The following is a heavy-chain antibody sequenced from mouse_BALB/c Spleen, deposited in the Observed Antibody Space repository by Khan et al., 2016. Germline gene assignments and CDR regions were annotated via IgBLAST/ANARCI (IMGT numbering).Heavy chain of an antibody. CDR1: GYTFTSYW. V-gene: IGHV1-87*01. D-gene: IGHD2-14*01. CDR3: ARGVLFDY. J-gene: IGHJ2*01. Sequence: QVQLKESGAELARPGASVKLSCKASGYTFTSYWMQWVKQRPGQGLEWIGAIYPGDGDTRYTQKFKGKATLTADKSSSTAYMQLSSLASEDSAVYYCARGVLFDYWGQDTTLTVSS. CDR2: IYPGDGDT.